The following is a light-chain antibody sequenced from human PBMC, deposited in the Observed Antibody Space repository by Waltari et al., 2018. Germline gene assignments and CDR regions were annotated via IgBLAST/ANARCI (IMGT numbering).Light chain of an antibody. CDR2: VNSDGSH. Sequence: QLVLTQSPSASAPLGASVKLPCTLSSGHTNNIIAWHQQHPTKGPRYLMKVNSDGSHNKGDKIPERFSGSSSGAERYLTISSLQSEDEADYYCQTGGHGTWVFGGGTKLTVL. V-gene: IGLV4-69*01. CDR3: QTGGHGTWV. J-gene: IGLJ3*02. CDR1: SGHTNNI.